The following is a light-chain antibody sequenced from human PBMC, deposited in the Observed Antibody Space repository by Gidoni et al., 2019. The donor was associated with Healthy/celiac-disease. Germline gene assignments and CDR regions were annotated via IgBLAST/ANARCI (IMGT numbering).Light chain of an antibody. CDR1: QSVSSN. V-gene: IGKV3-15*01. CDR2: GAS. J-gene: IGKJ2*01. CDR3: QQYNNWPPDT. Sequence: EIVMTQSPATLSVSPGERATLPCRASQSVSSNLAWYQQKPGQAPRLLIYGASTRATGNPARFSGSGSGTEFTLTISSLQSEDFAVYYCQQYNNWPPDTFGQGTKLEIK.